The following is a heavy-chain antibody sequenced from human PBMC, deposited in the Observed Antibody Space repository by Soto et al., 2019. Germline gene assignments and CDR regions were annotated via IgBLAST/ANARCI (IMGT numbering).Heavy chain of an antibody. D-gene: IGHD6-13*01. CDR1: GFTFSGSA. CDR2: IRSEANSYAT. V-gene: IGHV3-73*02. J-gene: IGHJ3*02. Sequence: EVQLVESGGGLVQPGGSLKLSCAASGFTFSGSAMHWVRQASEKGLEWVGRIRSEANSYATVYAASVKGRFTISRDDSKNTAYLQMYSLRAEDTAVYYCAKDPGVAAAGPAAFDIWGQGTMVTVSS. CDR3: AKDPGVAAAGPAAFDI.